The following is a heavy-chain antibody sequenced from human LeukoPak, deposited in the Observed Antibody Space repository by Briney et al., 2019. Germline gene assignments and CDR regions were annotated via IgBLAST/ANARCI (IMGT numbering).Heavy chain of an antibody. CDR3: APGLSSTGGFV. D-gene: IGHD3-16*01. V-gene: IGHV1-2*02. Sequence: ASVKVSRKASGYTFPGYYMHWVRQAPGQGLEWMGWINPNSGGTNYAQKFEGRVTMTRDTSISTAYMELSGLRSDDTAVYYCAPGLSSTGGFVWGQGTTVTVSS. J-gene: IGHJ6*02. CDR1: GYTFPGYY. CDR2: INPNSGGT.